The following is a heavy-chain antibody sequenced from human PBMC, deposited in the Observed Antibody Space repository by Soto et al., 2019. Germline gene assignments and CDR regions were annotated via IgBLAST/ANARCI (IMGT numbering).Heavy chain of an antibody. CDR1: GGSISSSSYY. D-gene: IGHD2-2*01. CDR2: IYYSGRT. V-gene: IGHV4-39*01. Sequence: QLQLQESGPGLVKPSETLSLTCTVSGGSISSSSYYWGWIRQPPGKGLEWIGSIYYSGRTYYNPSLTSRVTISVDTSKNQFSLKLSSVTAVDTAVYYCARGPCISTSCTDAFDIWGQGTMVTVSS. CDR3: ARGPCISTSCTDAFDI. J-gene: IGHJ3*02.